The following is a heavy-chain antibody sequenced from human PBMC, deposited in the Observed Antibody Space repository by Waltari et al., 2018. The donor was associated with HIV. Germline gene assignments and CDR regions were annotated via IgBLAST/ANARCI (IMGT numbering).Heavy chain of an antibody. CDR2: INHSGST. D-gene: IGHD6-6*01. J-gene: IGHJ4*02. V-gene: IGHV4-34*01. Sequence: QVQLQQWGAGLLKPSETLSLTCAVYGGSFSGYYWSWIRQPPGKGLEWIGEINHSGSTNYNPSLKSRVTISVDTSKNQFSLKLSSVTAADTAVYYCARHGGSSSVDYWGQGTLVTVSS. CDR3: ARHGGSSSVDY. CDR1: GGSFSGYY.